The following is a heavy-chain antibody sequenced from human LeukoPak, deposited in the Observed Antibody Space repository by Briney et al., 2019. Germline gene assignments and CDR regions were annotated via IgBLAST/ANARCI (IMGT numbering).Heavy chain of an antibody. J-gene: IGHJ4*02. CDR2: SRVNNVNK. CDR3: ARDQSPLNGGYSEGEVFDC. D-gene: IGHD5-12*01. Sequence: GASVKVSCQASGYTFSSYGINWLRQAPGHGPEWMGRSRVNNVNKNYVEEFEGRVTMTTDTSTSTAYMELRSLRPDDTAVYYCARDQSPLNGGYSEGEVFDCWGQGTLVTVSS. CDR1: GYTFSSYG. V-gene: IGHV1-18*01.